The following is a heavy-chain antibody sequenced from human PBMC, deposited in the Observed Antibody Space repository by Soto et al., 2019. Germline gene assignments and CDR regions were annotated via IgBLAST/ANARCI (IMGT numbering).Heavy chain of an antibody. J-gene: IGHJ6*02. CDR3: ARVAPLNGGNPGDYYYGMDV. D-gene: IGHD2-15*01. Sequence: VASVKVSCKASGYTFTGYYMHWVRQAPGQGLEWVGWINPNSGGTNYAQKFQGRVTMTRDTSISIAYMELSRLRSDDTAVYYCARVAPLNGGNPGDYYYGMDVWGQGTTVTVSS. CDR1: GYTFTGYY. V-gene: IGHV1-2*02. CDR2: INPNSGGT.